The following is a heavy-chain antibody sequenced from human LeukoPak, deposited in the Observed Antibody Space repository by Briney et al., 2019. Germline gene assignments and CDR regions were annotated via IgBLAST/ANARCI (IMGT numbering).Heavy chain of an antibody. CDR3: ARAYYDFWSGYYYYYYYMDV. Sequence: ASVKVSCKASGYTFTSYDINWVRQATGQGLERMGWMNPNSGNTGYAQKFQGRVTMTRNTSISTAYMELSSLRSEDTAVYYCARAYYDFWSGYYYYYYYMDVWGKGTTVTVSS. D-gene: IGHD3-3*01. CDR2: MNPNSGNT. V-gene: IGHV1-8*01. CDR1: GYTFTSYD. J-gene: IGHJ6*03.